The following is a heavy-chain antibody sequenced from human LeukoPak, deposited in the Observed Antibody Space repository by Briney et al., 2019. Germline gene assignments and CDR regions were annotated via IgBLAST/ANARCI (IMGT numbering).Heavy chain of an antibody. CDR3: AREVDTAMEIDY. CDR2: ISSSSSYI. V-gene: IGHV3-21*01. J-gene: IGHJ4*02. D-gene: IGHD5-18*01. Sequence: GGSLRLSCAASGFTFSSYSMNWVRQAPGKGLEWVSSISSSSSYIYYADSVKGRFTISRDNAKNSLYLQMNSLRAEDTAVYYCAREVDTAMEIDYWGQGTLVTVSS. CDR1: GFTFSSYS.